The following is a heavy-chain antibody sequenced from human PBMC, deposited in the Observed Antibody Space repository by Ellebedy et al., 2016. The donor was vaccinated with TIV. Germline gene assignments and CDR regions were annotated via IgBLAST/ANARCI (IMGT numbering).Heavy chain of an antibody. J-gene: IGHJ4*02. Sequence: GESLKISCAVSGLTITTSGMNWVRQAPGKGLERVSHMSSSTTRYYADSVEGRVTIPRDDARNSIYLYLNSLRDDDTAVYYCATDPDGKRDFDHWGQGTLVTVSS. D-gene: IGHD1-1*01. CDR3: ATDPDGKRDFDH. CDR1: GLTITTSG. CDR2: MSSSTTR. V-gene: IGHV3-48*02.